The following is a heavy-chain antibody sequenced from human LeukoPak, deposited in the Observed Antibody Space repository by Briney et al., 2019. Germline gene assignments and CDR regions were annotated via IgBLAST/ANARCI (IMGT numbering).Heavy chain of an antibody. V-gene: IGHV4-30-4*01. CDR2: IYYSGST. Sequence: PSETLSLTCTVSGGSISSGDYYWSWIRQPPGKGLEWIGYIYYSGSTYYNPSLKSRVTISVDTSKNQFSLKLSSVTAADTAVYYCARVGAKHHGMDVWGQGTTVTVSS. J-gene: IGHJ6*02. CDR3: ARVGAKHHGMDV. CDR1: GGSISSGDYY. D-gene: IGHD1-26*01.